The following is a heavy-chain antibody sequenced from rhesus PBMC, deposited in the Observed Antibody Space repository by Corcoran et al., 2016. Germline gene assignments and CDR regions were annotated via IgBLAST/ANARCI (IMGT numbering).Heavy chain of an antibody. D-gene: IGHD3-34*01. V-gene: IGHV5-20*02. Sequence: EVQLVQSGAEVKRPGESLQFSCKTSGYCFTSYLISWVRQMPGKGLEGMGASDPSDYDTRYSPAYQGQGTITAEKAISTAYLQWSSLKASDTDTYYCAKYAGNWGDYYEYYFDYWGQGVLVTVSS. J-gene: IGHJ4*01. CDR2: SDPSDYDT. CDR3: AKYAGNWGDYYEYYFDY. CDR1: GYCFTSYL.